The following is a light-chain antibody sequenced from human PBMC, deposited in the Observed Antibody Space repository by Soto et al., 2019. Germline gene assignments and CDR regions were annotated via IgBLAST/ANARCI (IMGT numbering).Light chain of an antibody. CDR3: VLLDSTLSAYV. V-gene: IGLV1-51*01. J-gene: IGLJ1*01. CDR1: SSNIGGNS. CDR2: DDN. Sequence: QAVLPQPPSVSASPGQKVTISCSGSSSNIGGNSVSWYQQLPGTAPKLLIYDDNKRPSGIPDRFSGSKSGTSATLGITGFQTGDEADYYCVLLDSTLSAYVFALGTKV.